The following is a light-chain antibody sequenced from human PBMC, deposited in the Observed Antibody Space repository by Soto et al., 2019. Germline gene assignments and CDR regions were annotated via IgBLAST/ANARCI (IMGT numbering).Light chain of an antibody. CDR3: ASYTGTSTLYV. CDR2: EVS. Sequence: QSALTQPASVSGSPGQSITISCTGTSSDVGGYNFVSWYQQHPGKAPKLMIYEVSNRPSGVSNHFSGSKSGNTASLTISGLQAEDEADYYCASYTGTSTLYVFGTGTKLTVL. CDR1: SSDVGGYNF. J-gene: IGLJ1*01. V-gene: IGLV2-14*01.